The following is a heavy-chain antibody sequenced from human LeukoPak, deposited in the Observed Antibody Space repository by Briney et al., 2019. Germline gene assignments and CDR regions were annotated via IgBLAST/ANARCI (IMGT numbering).Heavy chain of an antibody. CDR3: ARVPSIAARPGNWFDP. D-gene: IGHD6-6*01. Sequence: SETLSLTCTVSGGSISSGGYYWSWIRQPPGKGLEWIGYIYHSGSTYYNPSLKSRATISVDRSKNQFSLKLSSVTAADTAVYYCARVPSIAARPGNWFDPWGQGTLVTVSS. CDR2: IYHSGST. J-gene: IGHJ5*02. V-gene: IGHV4-30-2*01. CDR1: GGSISSGGYY.